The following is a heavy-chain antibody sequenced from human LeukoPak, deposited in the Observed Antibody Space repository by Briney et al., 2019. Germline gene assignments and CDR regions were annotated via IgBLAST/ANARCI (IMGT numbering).Heavy chain of an antibody. Sequence: GGSLRLSCAASGFTVSSNYMSWVRQAPGKGLEWVSVIYSGGSTYYADSVKGRFTISRDNSKNTLYLQMNSLRAEDTAVYYCARGPLYYDFWSGPPPQFDPWGQGTLVTVSS. V-gene: IGHV3-53*01. CDR1: GFTVSSNY. CDR2: IYSGGST. J-gene: IGHJ5*02. CDR3: ARGPLYYDFWSGPPPQFDP. D-gene: IGHD3-3*01.